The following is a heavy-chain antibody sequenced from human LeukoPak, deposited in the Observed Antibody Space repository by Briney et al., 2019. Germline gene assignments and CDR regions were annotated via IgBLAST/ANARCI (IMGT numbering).Heavy chain of an antibody. V-gene: IGHV3-15*01. CDR3: TTDENYYDRSGYYCRDY. Sequence: GGSLRLSCAASGFTFSNAWMSWVRQAPGKGLEWVGRIKSKTDGGTTDYAAPVKGRFTISRDDSKNAMYLEMNSLKTEDTAVYYCTTDENYYDRSGYYCRDYWGQGTLVTVSS. CDR2: IKSKTDGGTT. D-gene: IGHD3-22*01. CDR1: GFTFSNAW. J-gene: IGHJ4*02.